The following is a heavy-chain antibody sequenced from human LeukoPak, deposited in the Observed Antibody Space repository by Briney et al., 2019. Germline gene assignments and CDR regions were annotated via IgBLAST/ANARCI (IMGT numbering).Heavy chain of an antibody. V-gene: IGHV3-21*01. CDR3: AAGSTNCYSCGWFDP. Sequence: GGSLRLSCTASRFTFSQYSMNWVRQAPGKGLEWVSSISTNSDYIYYTDSVRGRFTISRDNAKNSLYLQMNSLRAEDTAVYYCAAGSTNCYSCGWFDPWGQGTLATVSS. CDR2: ISTNSDYI. CDR1: RFTFSQYS. D-gene: IGHD2-2*01. J-gene: IGHJ5*02.